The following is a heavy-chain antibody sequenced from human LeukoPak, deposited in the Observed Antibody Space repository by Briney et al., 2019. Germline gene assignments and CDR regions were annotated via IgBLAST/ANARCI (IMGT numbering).Heavy chain of an antibody. CDR3: ARAIYYYYYMDV. J-gene: IGHJ6*03. Sequence: GGSLRLSCAASGFTFDDYAMSWVRQAPGKGLEWVSGINWNGGSTGYADSVKGRFTISRDNAKNSLYLQMNSLRAEDTALYYCARAIYYYYYMDVWGKGTTVTVSS. CDR2: INWNGGST. CDR1: GFTFDDYA. D-gene: IGHD2-2*01. V-gene: IGHV3-20*04.